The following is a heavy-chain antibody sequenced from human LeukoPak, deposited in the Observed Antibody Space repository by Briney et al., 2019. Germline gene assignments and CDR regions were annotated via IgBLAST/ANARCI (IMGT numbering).Heavy chain of an antibody. CDR1: GFTFSSYD. CDR2: IGTAGDT. CDR3: ARERIGYGFDY. J-gene: IGHJ4*02. Sequence: GWSVRLSCAASGFTFSSYDMHWVRQATGKGLEWVSAIGTAGDTYYLGSVKGRFTISRENAKNSLYLQTNSLRAGDTAVYYCARERIGYGFDYWGQGTLVTVSS. D-gene: IGHD2-15*01. V-gene: IGHV3-13*01.